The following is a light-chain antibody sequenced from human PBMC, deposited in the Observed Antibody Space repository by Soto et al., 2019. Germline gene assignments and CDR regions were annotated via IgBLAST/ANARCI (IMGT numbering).Light chain of an antibody. CDR1: SNDVGGFNF. V-gene: IGLV2-14*01. J-gene: IGLJ1*01. CDR3: SSYISITTLFV. CDR2: EVT. Sequence: QSSLTHPASLSGSPGQSITISCTGTSNDVGGFNFVSWFQRHPGKAPKLIIYEVTHRPSGISSRFSGSKSGNTASLTISGLQAEDEADYFCSSYISITTLFVFGTGTNVTVL.